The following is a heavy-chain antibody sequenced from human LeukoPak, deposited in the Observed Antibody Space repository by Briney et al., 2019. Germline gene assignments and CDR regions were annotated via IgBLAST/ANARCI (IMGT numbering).Heavy chain of an antibody. Sequence: SETLSLTCAVYGGSFSGYDWSWIRQPPGKGLEWIGEINHSGSTNYNPSLKSRVTISVDTSKNQFSLNLTSVTAADTAVYYCVRVRNYYDSSGPTHDAFDIWGQGTMVTVSS. CDR3: VRVRNYYDSSGPTHDAFDI. CDR1: GGSFSGYD. D-gene: IGHD3-22*01. CDR2: INHSGST. V-gene: IGHV4-34*01. J-gene: IGHJ3*02.